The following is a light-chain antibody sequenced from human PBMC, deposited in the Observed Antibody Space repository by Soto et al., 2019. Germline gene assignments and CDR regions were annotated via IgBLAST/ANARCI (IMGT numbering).Light chain of an antibody. Sequence: EIVMTQSPATLSVSPGDRATLSCRASQSVNSNLAWYQRKPGQAPRLLIYGASTRATGIPARFSGSGSGTEFTLTISSLQSEDFAVYYCQQYNNWPPLTFGGGTKVEIK. CDR2: GAS. V-gene: IGKV3-15*01. CDR1: QSVNSN. CDR3: QQYNNWPPLT. J-gene: IGKJ4*01.